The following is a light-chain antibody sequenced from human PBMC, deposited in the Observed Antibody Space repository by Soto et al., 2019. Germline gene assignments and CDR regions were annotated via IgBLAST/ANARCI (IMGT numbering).Light chain of an antibody. J-gene: IGKJ1*01. CDR1: QSISNW. CDR2: KAS. Sequence: DIQMTQSPSTLSASGGDRVIITCRASQSISNWLAWYQQKPGKAPRLLIYKASRLENGGPSRFSGSGSGTEFTLTSSSLQPDDFASYYCQQYDSYPWTFGQGTKVAIK. CDR3: QQYDSYPWT. V-gene: IGKV1-5*03.